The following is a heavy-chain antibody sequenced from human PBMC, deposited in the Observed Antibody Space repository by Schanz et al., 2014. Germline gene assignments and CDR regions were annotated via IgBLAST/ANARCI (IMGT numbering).Heavy chain of an antibody. V-gene: IGHV1-18*01. J-gene: IGHJ4*02. CDR1: GGTFSSDT. D-gene: IGHD6-6*01. Sequence: QVHLVQSGAEVKKPGSSVKVSCKASGGTFSSDTFSWVRQAPGQGLEWIGWISAQTGDTRYAQKMQGRVTMTRDVSSTTAFLELRSLRYDDTAVYYCARDQSPYTNSSDVRYFDYWGQGSLVTVSS. CDR3: ARDQSPYTNSSDVRYFDY. CDR2: ISAQTGDT.